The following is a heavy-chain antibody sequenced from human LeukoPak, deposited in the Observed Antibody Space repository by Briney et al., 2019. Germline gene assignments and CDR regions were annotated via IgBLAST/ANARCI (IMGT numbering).Heavy chain of an antibody. CDR3: ARDGYSYGEAFDY. D-gene: IGHD5-18*01. Sequence: PSETLSLTCTVSGGSISSGGYYWSWIRQHPGKGLEWIGYIYYSGSTYYNPSLESRVTISVDTSKNQFSLKLSSVTAADTAVYYCARDGYSYGEAFDYWGQGTLVTVSS. V-gene: IGHV4-31*03. CDR1: GGSISSGGYY. J-gene: IGHJ4*02. CDR2: IYYSGST.